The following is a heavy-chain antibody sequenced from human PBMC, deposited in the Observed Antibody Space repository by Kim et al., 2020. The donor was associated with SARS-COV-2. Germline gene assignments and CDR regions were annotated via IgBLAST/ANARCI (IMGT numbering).Heavy chain of an antibody. V-gene: IGHV4-34*01. Sequence: SETLSLTCAVYGGSFSGYYWSWIRQPPGKGLEWIGEINHRGSTNYNPSLKSRVTISVDTSKNQFSLKLSSVTAADTAVYYCARGGMGGWFDPGGQGTLVTVSS. CDR1: GGSFSGYY. D-gene: IGHD3-16*01. J-gene: IGHJ5*02. CDR2: INHRGST. CDR3: ARGGMGGWFDP.